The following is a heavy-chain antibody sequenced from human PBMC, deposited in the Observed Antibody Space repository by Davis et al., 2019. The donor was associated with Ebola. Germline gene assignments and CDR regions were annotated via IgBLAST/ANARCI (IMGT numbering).Heavy chain of an antibody. D-gene: IGHD7-27*01. V-gene: IGHV1-69*04. CDR1: GGTFSSYA. CDR2: IIPILGIA. Sequence: SVKVSCKASGGTFSSYAISWVRQAPGQGLEWMGRIIPILGIANYAQKFKGRVTITADKSTSTAYMELSSLRSEDTAVYYCARAVANWGYQRGTVGMDVWAKGPRSPSP. J-gene: IGHJ6*02. CDR3: ARAVANWGYQRGTVGMDV.